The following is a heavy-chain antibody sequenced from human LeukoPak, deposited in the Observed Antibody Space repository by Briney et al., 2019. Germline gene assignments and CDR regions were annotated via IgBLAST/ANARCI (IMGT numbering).Heavy chain of an antibody. J-gene: IGHJ6*04. V-gene: IGHV4-59*01. CDR1: GGSINNYD. CDR3: VRGYDVWAV. Sequence: PLETLSLTCTVSGGSINNYDWNWIRQPPGKGLEWIGYISNSGNTRYNSSLTSRATISKNTSKNQFSLMLTSVTAADTAVYYCVRGYDVWAVWGKGTTVTVSS. D-gene: IGHD2-2*01. CDR2: ISNSGNT.